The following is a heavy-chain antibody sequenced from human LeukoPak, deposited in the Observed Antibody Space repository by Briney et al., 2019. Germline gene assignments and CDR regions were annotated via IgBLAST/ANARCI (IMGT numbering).Heavy chain of an antibody. CDR1: GFTFSSYE. CDR3: ARGVVPAANVDFGFDY. D-gene: IGHD2-2*01. V-gene: IGHV3-48*03. J-gene: IGHJ4*02. Sequence: GGSLRLSCAAAGFTFSSYEMNWVRQAPGKGLEWVSYISSSGSTIYYADSVKGRFTISRDNAKNSLYLQMNSLRAEDTAVYYCARGVVPAANVDFGFDYWGQGTLVTVSS. CDR2: ISSSGSTI.